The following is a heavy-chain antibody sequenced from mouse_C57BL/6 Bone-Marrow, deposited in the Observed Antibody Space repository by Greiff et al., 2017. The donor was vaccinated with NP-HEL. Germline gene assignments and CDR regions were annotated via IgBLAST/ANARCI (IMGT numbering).Heavy chain of an antibody. V-gene: IGHV1-26*01. CDR2: INPNNGGT. CDR1: GYTFTDYY. CDR3: ARPLDSSGYPAWFAY. J-gene: IGHJ3*01. D-gene: IGHD3-2*02. Sequence: VQLQQSGPELVKPGASVKISCKASGYTFTDYYMNWVKQSHGKSLEWIGDINPNNGGTSYNQKFKGKATLTVDKSSSTAYMELRSLTSEDSAVYYCARPLDSSGYPAWFAYWGQGTLVTVSA.